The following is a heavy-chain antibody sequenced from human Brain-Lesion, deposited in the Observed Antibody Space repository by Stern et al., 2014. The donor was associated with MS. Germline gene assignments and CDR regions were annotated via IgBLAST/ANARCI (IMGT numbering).Heavy chain of an antibody. CDR2: LFYTGST. Sequence: QLVESGPGLVKPSETLSLTCTVSGGSIGRSSYYWGWIRQPPGKGLEWIGNLFYTGSTFYDPSLQSRVTISVATSNTHFSLSLNSVTAADTAVYYCARGAGVFDSWGQGTLVTVSP. CDR1: GGSIGRSSYY. D-gene: IGHD6-19*01. V-gene: IGHV4-39*02. J-gene: IGHJ4*02. CDR3: ARGAGVFDS.